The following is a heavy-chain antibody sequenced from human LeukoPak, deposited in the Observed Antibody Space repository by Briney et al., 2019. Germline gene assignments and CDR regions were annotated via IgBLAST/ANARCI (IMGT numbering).Heavy chain of an antibody. CDR2: ISGIGYSK. J-gene: IGHJ4*02. D-gene: IGHD6-13*01. Sequence: GGSLRLSCAASGFTFSSYAMSWVRQAPGEGLECVAGISGIGYSKAYADSVKGRFTISRDNSDNRLYLQMNSIRADDTAVYYCAKDRSRSSSCLHFDYWGQGTLVTVSS. V-gene: IGHV3-23*01. CDR3: AKDRSRSSSCLHFDY. CDR1: GFTFSSYA.